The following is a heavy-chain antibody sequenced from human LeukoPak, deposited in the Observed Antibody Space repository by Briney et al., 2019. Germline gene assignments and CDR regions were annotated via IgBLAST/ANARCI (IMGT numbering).Heavy chain of an antibody. CDR1: GWSFSGYY. J-gene: IGHJ4*02. CDR2: INHSGST. D-gene: IGHD4-11*01. CDR3: ARGYSRLQWGDFDY. V-gene: IGHV4-34*01. Sequence: SETLSLTCAVYGWSFSGYYLSWIRQPPGKGLEWIGEINHSGSTNYNPALKSRVTISVDQSKNQFSLKLSSVTAADTAVYYCARGYSRLQWGDFDYWGQGTLVTVSS.